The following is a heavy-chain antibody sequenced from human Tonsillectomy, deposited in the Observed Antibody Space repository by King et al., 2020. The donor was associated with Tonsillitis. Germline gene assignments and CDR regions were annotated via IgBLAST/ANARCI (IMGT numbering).Heavy chain of an antibody. Sequence: QLQESGPGLVKPSETLSLSCTVSGGSITSSSYYWGWIRQPPGRGLEWIGSLYYSGSTYYNPSLKSRVTISLDTSKNQFSLNLSSVTAADTAVYYCARDGYNYLFDRWGQGTLVTVSS. CDR1: GGSITSSSYY. J-gene: IGHJ5*02. CDR3: ARDGYNYLFDR. V-gene: IGHV4-39*07. D-gene: IGHD5-24*01. CDR2: LYYSGST.